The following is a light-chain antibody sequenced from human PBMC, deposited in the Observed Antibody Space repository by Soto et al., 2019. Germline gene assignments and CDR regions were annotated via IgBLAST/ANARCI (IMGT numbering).Light chain of an antibody. CDR2: GAS. CDR3: QQYGGPPYT. Sequence: EIVLTQSPDTLSLSPGERATLSCSASQSVTNKRLAWYQQKPGQAPRLLIYGASSRAGGIPDKFSGSGSGTDFTLTISRLEPEDFAVYYRQQYGGPPYTFAQGTKLEI. CDR1: QSVTNKR. V-gene: IGKV3-20*01. J-gene: IGKJ2*01.